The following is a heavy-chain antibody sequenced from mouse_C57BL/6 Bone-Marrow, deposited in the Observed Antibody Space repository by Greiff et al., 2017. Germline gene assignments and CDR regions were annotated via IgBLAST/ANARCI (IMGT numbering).Heavy chain of an antibody. CDR3: ARRGGMDY. CDR1: GYTFTDYY. J-gene: IGHJ4*01. V-gene: IGHV1-19*01. Sequence: EVQLVESGPVLVKPGASVKMSCTASGYTFTDYYMNWVKQSPGKSLEWIGVINPYNGGTSYNQKFKGKATLTVDKSSSTAYMELNSLTSEDSAVYYCARRGGMDYWGQGTSVTVSA. CDR2: INPYNGGT.